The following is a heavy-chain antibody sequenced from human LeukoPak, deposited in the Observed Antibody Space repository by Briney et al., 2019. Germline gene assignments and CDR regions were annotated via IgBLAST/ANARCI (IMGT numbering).Heavy chain of an antibody. V-gene: IGHV1-2*06. CDR1: GYTFTGYY. J-gene: IGHJ4*02. Sequence: ASVRVSCKASGYTFTGYYMHWVRQAPGQWLEWMGRINPNSGGTNYAQKFQGRVTMTRDTSISTAYMELSRLRSDDTAVYYCARVVAAVAGTSGYYFDYWGQGTLVTVSS. D-gene: IGHD6-19*01. CDR3: ARVVAAVAGTSGYYFDY. CDR2: INPNSGGT.